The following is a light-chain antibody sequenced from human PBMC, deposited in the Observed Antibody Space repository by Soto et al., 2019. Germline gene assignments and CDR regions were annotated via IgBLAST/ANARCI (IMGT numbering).Light chain of an antibody. Sequence: DIQMTQSPSSLFAAVGDRVTITCQATQDINIYLNWYQQKPGKAPHLLIYDASNLEIGVPSRFSGSGSGTHFTFTISSLQTEDSGTYYCQQYDILPITFGRGTRLEIK. J-gene: IGKJ5*01. V-gene: IGKV1-33*01. CDR2: DAS. CDR3: QQYDILPIT. CDR1: QDINIY.